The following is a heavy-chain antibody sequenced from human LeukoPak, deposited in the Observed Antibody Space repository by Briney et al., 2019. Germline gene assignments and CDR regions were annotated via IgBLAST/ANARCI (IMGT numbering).Heavy chain of an antibody. Sequence: GGSLRLSCAASGFTFDDYAMHWVRQAPGKGLEWVSGISWNSGSIGYADSVKGRFTISRDNAKNFLYLQMNSLRAEDTALYYCAKSRPDGPVITYYFDYWGQGTLVTVSS. CDR2: ISWNSGSI. CDR1: GFTFDDYA. J-gene: IGHJ4*02. CDR3: AKSRPDGPVITYYFDY. D-gene: IGHD3-16*01. V-gene: IGHV3-9*01.